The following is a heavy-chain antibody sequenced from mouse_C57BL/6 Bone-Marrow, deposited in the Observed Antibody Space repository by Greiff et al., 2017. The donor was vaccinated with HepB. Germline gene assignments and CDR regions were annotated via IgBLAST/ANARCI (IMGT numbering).Heavy chain of an antibody. J-gene: IGHJ3*01. CDR2: SRNKANDYTT. CDR3: ARGSRLSWFAY. D-gene: IGHD1-3*01. V-gene: IGHV7-1*01. CDR1: GFTFSDFY. Sequence: EVKLVESGGGLVQSGRSLRLSCATSGFTFSDFYMEWVRQAPGKGLEWIAASRNKANDYTTEYSASVKGRFIVSRDTSQSILYLQMNALRAEDTAMYYCARGSRLSWFAYWGQGTLVTVSA.